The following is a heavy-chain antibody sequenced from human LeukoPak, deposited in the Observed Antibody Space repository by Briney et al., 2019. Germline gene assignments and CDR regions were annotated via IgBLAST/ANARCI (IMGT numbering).Heavy chain of an antibody. CDR3: ARDLGMAVAGVWGGYYYYYYMDV. Sequence: ASVKVSCKASVYTFTGYYMHWVRQAPGQGLEGMGWINPNSGDTNYAQKFQGRVTMTRDTSISTAYMELSRLRSDDTPVYYCARDLGMAVAGVWGGYYYYYYMDVWGKGTTVTVSS. V-gene: IGHV1-2*02. D-gene: IGHD6-19*01. CDR2: INPNSGDT. CDR1: VYTFTGYY. J-gene: IGHJ6*03.